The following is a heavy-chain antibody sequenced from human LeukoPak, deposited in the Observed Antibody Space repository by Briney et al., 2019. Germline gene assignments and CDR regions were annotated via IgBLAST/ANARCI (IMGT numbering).Heavy chain of an antibody. CDR3: ARQYGPGYYYYGMDV. CDR2: IYPGDSDT. CDR1: GYSFTSYW. Sequence: GESLKISCKGSGYSFTSYWIGWVRQMPGKGLEWMGIIYPGDSDTRYSPSFQGQVTISADKSISTAYLQWSSLKASDTAMYYCARQYGPGYYYYGMDVWGQGTTVTVS. V-gene: IGHV5-51*01. J-gene: IGHJ6*02. D-gene: IGHD4-17*01.